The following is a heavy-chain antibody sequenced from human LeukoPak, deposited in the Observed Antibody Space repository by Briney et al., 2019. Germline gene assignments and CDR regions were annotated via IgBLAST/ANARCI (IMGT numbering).Heavy chain of an antibody. D-gene: IGHD3-9*01. J-gene: IGHJ5*02. CDR2: ISGYNGKT. Sequence: ASVKGSCKAPGYTFTNYGISWVRQAPGQGLEWMGWISGYNGKTKYAQKLQGRVTMTTDTSTSTAYMELRSLRSDDTAVYYCARMAYDILTGYFQPNWFDPWGQGTLVIVSS. CDR3: ARMAYDILTGYFQPNWFDP. CDR1: GYTFTNYG. V-gene: IGHV1-18*01.